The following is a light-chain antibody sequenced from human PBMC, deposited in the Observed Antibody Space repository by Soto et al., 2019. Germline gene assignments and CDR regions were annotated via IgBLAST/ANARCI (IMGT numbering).Light chain of an antibody. V-gene: IGLV1-40*01. CDR2: GNT. Sequence: QSVLTQPPSVSRAPGQRVTISCTGSSSNIGSIYDVQWYQQLPGTAPKLLIHGNTNRPSGVPDRFSGSKSGTSASLAITGLQADDEADYYCHSYDDSLSVHYVFGTGTKLTV. J-gene: IGLJ1*01. CDR1: SSNIGSIYD. CDR3: HSYDDSLSVHYV.